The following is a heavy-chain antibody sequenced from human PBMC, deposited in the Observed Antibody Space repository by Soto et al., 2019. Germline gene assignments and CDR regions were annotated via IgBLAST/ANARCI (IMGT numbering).Heavy chain of an antibody. CDR1: GGSISSYY. Sequence: SETLSLTCTVSGGSISSYYWSWIRQPPGKGLEWSGYIYYSGSTNYNPSLQSRVAISVDTSKNQFSLTLSSVTASHTAVSSPARKHDGLLSCYYWFGRWRRVTLVTASS. V-gene: IGHV4-59*01. D-gene: IGHD3-9*01. J-gene: IGHJ5*02. CDR3: ARKHDGLLSCYYWFGR. CDR2: IYYSGST.